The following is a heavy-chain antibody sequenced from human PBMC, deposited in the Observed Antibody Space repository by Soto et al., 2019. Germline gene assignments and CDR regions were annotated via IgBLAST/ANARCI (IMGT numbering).Heavy chain of an antibody. CDR3: ARDAPQTHITYYYDSSGPFDY. D-gene: IGHD3-22*01. CDR2: ISSSSSTI. J-gene: IGHJ4*02. Sequence: PGGSLRLSCAASGFTFSSYSMNWVRQAPGKGLEWVSYISSSSSTIYYADSVKGRFTISRDNAKNSLYLQMNSLRDEDTAVYYCARDAPQTHITYYYDSSGPFDYWGQGTLVTVSS. V-gene: IGHV3-48*02. CDR1: GFTFSSYS.